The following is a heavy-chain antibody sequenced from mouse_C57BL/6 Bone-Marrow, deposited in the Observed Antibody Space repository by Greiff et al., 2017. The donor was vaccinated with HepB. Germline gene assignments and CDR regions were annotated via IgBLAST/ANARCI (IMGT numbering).Heavy chain of an antibody. J-gene: IGHJ2*01. V-gene: IGHV3-6*01. D-gene: IGHD4-1*01. Sequence: VQLQQSGPGLVKPSQSLSLTCSVTGYSITSGYYWNWIRQFPGNKLEWMGYISYDGSNNYNPSLKNRISITRDTSKNQFFLKLNSVTTEDTATYYCARVGDWVLDYWGQGTTLTVSS. CDR2: ISYDGSN. CDR3: ARVGDWVLDY. CDR1: GYSITSGYY.